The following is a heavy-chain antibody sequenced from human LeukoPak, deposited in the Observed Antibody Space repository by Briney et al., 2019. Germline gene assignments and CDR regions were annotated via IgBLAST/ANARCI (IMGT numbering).Heavy chain of an antibody. CDR3: ASSGSYRFDY. J-gene: IGHJ4*02. V-gene: IGHV3-48*02. CDR1: GFTFSSYS. CDR2: ITASGTAM. Sequence: GGSLRLSCAASGFTFSSYSMNWVRQAPGKGLEWVSHITASGTAMFYADSVKGCFTISRDNAKNSLYLQMNSLRDEDTAVYYCASSGSYRFDYWGQGTLVTASS. D-gene: IGHD1-26*01.